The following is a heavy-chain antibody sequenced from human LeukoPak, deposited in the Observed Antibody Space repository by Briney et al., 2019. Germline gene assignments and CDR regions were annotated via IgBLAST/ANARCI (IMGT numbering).Heavy chain of an antibody. V-gene: IGHV3-74*03. J-gene: IGHJ4*02. CDR2: INGDGSDT. Sequence: PGGSLRLSCAASEFNVSNYWMHWIRQAPGTGTMWVSRINGDGSDTKYADSVKGRLTISRDNAKNTLYLHMNSLRAEDTALYWCARWDTGMAAFDLWGQGTLVTVSS. CDR1: EFNVSNYW. D-gene: IGHD5-18*01. CDR3: ARWDTGMAAFDL.